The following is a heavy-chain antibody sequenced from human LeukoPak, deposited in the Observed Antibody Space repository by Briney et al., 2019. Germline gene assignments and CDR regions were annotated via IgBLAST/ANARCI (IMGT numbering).Heavy chain of an antibody. CDR2: INPSSGST. D-gene: IGHD2-15*01. J-gene: IGHJ5*02. CDR3: ARDPCSGGSCYNWFDP. CDR1: GYTFSIYH. V-gene: IGHV1-46*01. Sequence: ASVNVSCKASGYTFSIYHLHWVRQAPGQGLEWMGVINPSSGSTTYARKFQGRVTMTRDTSTSTVYMELSSLRSEDTAVYYCARDPCSGGSCYNWFDPWGQGTLSPSPQ.